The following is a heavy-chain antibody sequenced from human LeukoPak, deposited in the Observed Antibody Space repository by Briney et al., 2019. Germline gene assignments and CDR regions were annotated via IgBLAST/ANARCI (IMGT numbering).Heavy chain of an antibody. V-gene: IGHV4-31*03. Sequence: SQTLSLTCTVSGDSMTRGGYYWSWVRQHPGKGLECVGFIYHSGTTFYHPSLESRATISIDTSQNQFSLKLTSVTAADTAVYYCARAVDYRNYFDYWGQGTLVTVSS. CDR2: IYHSGTT. J-gene: IGHJ4*02. CDR3: ARAVDYRNYFDY. CDR1: GDSMTRGGYY. D-gene: IGHD4-11*01.